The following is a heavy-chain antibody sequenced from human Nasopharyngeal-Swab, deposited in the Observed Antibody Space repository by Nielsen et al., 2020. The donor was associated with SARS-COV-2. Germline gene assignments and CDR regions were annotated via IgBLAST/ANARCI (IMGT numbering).Heavy chain of an antibody. J-gene: IGHJ6*02. CDR1: GFNFNYYS. Sequence: GGSLRLSCAASGFNFNYYSMNWVRQAPGKGLEWVSYITSSSGIIYYADSVKGRFTISRDNAKNLLYLQMNSLRAEDTAVYYCARDETSSGSQVSYYGMDVWGRGTTVTVSS. V-gene: IGHV3-48*04. CDR2: ITSSSGII. D-gene: IGHD3-10*01. CDR3: ARDETSSGSQVSYYGMDV.